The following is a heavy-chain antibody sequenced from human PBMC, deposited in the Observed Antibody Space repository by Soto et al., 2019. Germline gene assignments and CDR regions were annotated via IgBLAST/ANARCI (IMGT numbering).Heavy chain of an antibody. V-gene: IGHV4-39*01. D-gene: IGHD6-13*01. J-gene: IGHJ6*02. CDR1: GFSLSRSTYY. CDR3: ASGYSSSWYLWNYYCMDV. Sequence: SQTQSLNCTFSGFSLSRSTYYLGRIRQPPGKGLEWIGSIYYSGSTYYNPSLKSRVTISVDTSKNQFSLKLSSVTAADTAVYYCASGYSSSWYLWNYYCMDVWCQGTTVTVS. CDR2: IYYSGST.